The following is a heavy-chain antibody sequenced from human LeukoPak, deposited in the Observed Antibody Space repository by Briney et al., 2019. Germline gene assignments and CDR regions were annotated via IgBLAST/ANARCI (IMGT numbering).Heavy chain of an antibody. CDR1: GYTLTGYY. CDR3: AREGPYYDIPTVLVSPQFDY. Sequence: ASVKVSCKASGYTLTGYYMHWVRQAPGQGLEWMGWINPNSGGSNYAQKFQGRVTMTRDRSISTAYIELSRLGSDDTAVYYCAREGPYYDIPTVLVSPQFDYWGQGTLVTVSS. V-gene: IGHV1-2*02. CDR2: INPNSGGS. D-gene: IGHD3-9*01. J-gene: IGHJ4*02.